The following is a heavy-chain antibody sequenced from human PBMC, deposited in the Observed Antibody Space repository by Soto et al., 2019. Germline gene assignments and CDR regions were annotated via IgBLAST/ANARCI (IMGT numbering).Heavy chain of an antibody. Sequence: SETLSLTCIVSGDSISNSRFYWAWIRQPPGEGLEWIGSIYHTGNAYYNPSLKSRGTISVDTSKNQFSLKLTSVTAADAALYYCARDFFDSSDYTTNWFDPWGQGTLVTVSS. J-gene: IGHJ5*02. D-gene: IGHD3-22*01. V-gene: IGHV4-39*01. CDR1: GDSISNSRFY. CDR3: ARDFFDSSDYTTNWFDP. CDR2: IYHTGNA.